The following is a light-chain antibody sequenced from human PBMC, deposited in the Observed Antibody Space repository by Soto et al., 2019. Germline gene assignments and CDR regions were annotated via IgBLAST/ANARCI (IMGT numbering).Light chain of an antibody. CDR1: QSVSTY. CDR2: DAS. CDR3: QQYSSPPQT. J-gene: IGKJ1*01. Sequence: EIVSAQPPATLSLSPGERATLSCRASQSVSTYLAWYQQKPGQAPRLLIYDASNRATGIPARFSGSGSGTDFTLTISRLEPEDFAVYFCQQYSSPPQTFGQGTKVDIK. V-gene: IGKV3-11*01.